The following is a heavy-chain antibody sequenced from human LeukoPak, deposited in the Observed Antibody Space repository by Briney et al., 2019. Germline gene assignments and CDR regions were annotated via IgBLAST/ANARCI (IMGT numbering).Heavy chain of an antibody. D-gene: IGHD3-22*01. Sequence: GRSLRLFCTVSGLTLSNYGMSWVRQAPGKGMEWVAGISDSGGRTNYADSVKGRFTISRDNPKNTLYLQMNSLRAEDTAVYFCAKRGVVIRVILVGFHKEAYYFDSWGQGALVTVSS. CDR3: AKRGVVIRVILVGFHKEAYYFDS. V-gene: IGHV3-23*01. J-gene: IGHJ4*02. CDR2: ISDSGGRT. CDR1: GLTLSNYG.